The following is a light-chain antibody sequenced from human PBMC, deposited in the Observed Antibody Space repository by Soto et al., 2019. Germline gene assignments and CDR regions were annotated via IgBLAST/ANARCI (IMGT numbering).Light chain of an antibody. J-gene: IGLJ2*01. V-gene: IGLV1-40*01. Sequence: QSVLTPPPSVSVAPGQRVTISCTGSSSNIGAGYDVHGYQQLPGTAPKLLIYGNSNRPSGVPDRFSGSKSGTSASLAITGLQAEDESEYYCQSYDSSLSGWKVFGGGTKVTVL. CDR3: QSYDSSLSGWKV. CDR1: SSNIGAGYD. CDR2: GNS.